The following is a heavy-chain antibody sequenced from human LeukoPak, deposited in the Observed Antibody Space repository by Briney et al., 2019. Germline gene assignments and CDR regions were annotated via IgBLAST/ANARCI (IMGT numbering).Heavy chain of an antibody. D-gene: IGHD2-15*01. V-gene: IGHV3-72*01. CDR2: IRNKANSYTT. J-gene: IGHJ3*02. CDR1: GFTFSDHY. Sequence: GGSLRLSCAASGFTFSDHYMDWVRQAPGKGLEWVGRIRNKANSYTTEYAASVKGRFTISRDDSKNSLYLQMNSLKTEDTAVYYCARDCGGGSCYGPYDAFDIWGQGTMVTVSS. CDR3: ARDCGGGSCYGPYDAFDI.